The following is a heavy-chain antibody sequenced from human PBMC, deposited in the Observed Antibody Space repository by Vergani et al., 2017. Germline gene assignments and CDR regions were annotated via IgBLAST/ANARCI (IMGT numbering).Heavy chain of an antibody. Sequence: QVQLVQSGAEVKKPGASVKVSCKASGYTFTSYGISWVRQAPGQGLEWMGWINPNSGGTNYAQKFQGRVTMTRDTSISTAYMELSRLRSDDTAVYYCARVPLRYFDWLPHDWGQGTLVTVSS. V-gene: IGHV1-2*02. D-gene: IGHD3-9*01. CDR2: INPNSGGT. CDR3: ARVPLRYFDWLPHD. CDR1: GYTFTSYG. J-gene: IGHJ4*02.